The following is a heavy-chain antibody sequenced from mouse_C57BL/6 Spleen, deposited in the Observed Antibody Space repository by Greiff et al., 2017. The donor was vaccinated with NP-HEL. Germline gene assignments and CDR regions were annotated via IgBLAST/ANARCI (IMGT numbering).Heavy chain of an antibody. V-gene: IGHV5-15*04. CDR2: ISNLAYSI. D-gene: IGHD1-1*01. CDR3: ARGGLATVVDYWYFDV. J-gene: IGHJ1*03. Sequence: EVQVEESGGGLVQPGGSLKLSCAASGFTFSDYGMAWVRQAPRKGPEWVAFISNLAYSIYYADTVTGRFTFSRANATNTLYLEMSSLRSEDTAMYYCARGGLATVVDYWYFDVWGTGTTVTVSS. CDR1: GFTFSDYG.